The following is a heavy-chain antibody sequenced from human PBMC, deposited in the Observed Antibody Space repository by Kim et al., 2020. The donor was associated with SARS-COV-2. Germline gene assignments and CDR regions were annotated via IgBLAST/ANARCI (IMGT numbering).Heavy chain of an antibody. Sequence: GGSLRLSCAASGFTFSDYYMSWIRQAPGKGLEWVSYISSSSSYTNYADSVKGRFTISRDNAKNSLDLQMNGLRAEDTAVYYCARVYSRSWPHFDYWGQGTLVTVSS. V-gene: IGHV3-11*05. J-gene: IGHJ4*02. CDR2: ISSSSSYT. CDR1: GFTFSDYY. CDR3: ARVYSRSWPHFDY. D-gene: IGHD6-13*01.